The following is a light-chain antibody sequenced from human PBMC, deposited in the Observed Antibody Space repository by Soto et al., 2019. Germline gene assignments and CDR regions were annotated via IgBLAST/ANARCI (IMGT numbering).Light chain of an antibody. CDR2: GTY. V-gene: IGKV1-6*01. J-gene: IGKJ1*01. CDR3: LQDYSYPRT. Sequence: AIQMTQSPSSLSASVGDRVIITCRASQAISTELGWYQQRPGKAPKLLIYGTYNLQSGVPSRFSGSGSGTDFTLTINGLQPEDFATYYCLQDYSYPRTFGQGTKVDVK. CDR1: QAISTE.